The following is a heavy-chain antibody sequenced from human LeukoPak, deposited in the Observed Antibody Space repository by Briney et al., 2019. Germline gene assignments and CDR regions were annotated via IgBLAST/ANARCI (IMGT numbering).Heavy chain of an antibody. D-gene: IGHD2-15*01. CDR3: AKGISRCSGGSCLQYYFDY. CDR2: IRGSGGST. J-gene: IGHJ4*02. Sequence: GGSLRLSCAASRFTFSNYAMSWVRQAPGKGLEWVSTIRGSGGSTYYADSVKGRFPISRDNSKNTLYLQMNSLRAEDTAVYYCAKGISRCSGGSCLQYYFDYWGQGTLVTVSS. V-gene: IGHV3-23*01. CDR1: RFTFSNYA.